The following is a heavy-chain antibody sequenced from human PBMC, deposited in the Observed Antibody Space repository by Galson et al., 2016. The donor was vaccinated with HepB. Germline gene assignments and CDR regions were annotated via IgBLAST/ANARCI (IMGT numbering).Heavy chain of an antibody. CDR3: AGEWNSGYHDYFDY. J-gene: IGHJ4*02. CDR2: ISAYNGNR. Sequence: SVKVSCKASGYTFNSYAISWVRQAPGQGLEWMGWISAYNGNRNYAQKLQGRVTMTTDTSTSTAYLALRSLGSEDTAVYYCAGEWNSGYHDYFDYRGQGTLVTVSS. V-gene: IGHV1-18*01. D-gene: IGHD5-12*01. CDR1: GYTFNSYA.